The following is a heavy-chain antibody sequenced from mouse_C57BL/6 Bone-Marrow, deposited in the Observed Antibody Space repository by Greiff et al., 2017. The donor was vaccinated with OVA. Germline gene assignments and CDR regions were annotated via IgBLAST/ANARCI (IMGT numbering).Heavy chain of an antibody. CDR3: ARSLDSSGYLLSMDY. D-gene: IGHD3-2*02. Sequence: DVQLVESGGGLVQPGGSLSLSCAASGFTFTDYYMSWVRQPPGKALEWLGFIRNKANGYTTEYSASVKGRFTISRDNSQSILYLQMNALRAEDSATYYCARSLDSSGYLLSMDYWGQGTSVTVSS. V-gene: IGHV7-3*01. J-gene: IGHJ4*01. CDR2: IRNKANGYTT. CDR1: GFTFTDYY.